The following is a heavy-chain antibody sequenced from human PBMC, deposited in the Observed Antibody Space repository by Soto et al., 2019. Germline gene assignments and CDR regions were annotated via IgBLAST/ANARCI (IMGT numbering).Heavy chain of an antibody. V-gene: IGHV1-2*04. CDR3: AREQDYCSSTSCYAPFDL. CDR1: GYTFTGYY. Sequence: GASVKVSCKASGYTFTGYYMHWVRQAPGQGLEWMGWINPNSGGTNYAQKFQGWVTMTRDTSISTAYMELSRLRSDDTAVYYCAREQDYCSSTSCYAPFDLWGQGTLVTVSS. D-gene: IGHD2-2*01. J-gene: IGHJ5*02. CDR2: INPNSGGT.